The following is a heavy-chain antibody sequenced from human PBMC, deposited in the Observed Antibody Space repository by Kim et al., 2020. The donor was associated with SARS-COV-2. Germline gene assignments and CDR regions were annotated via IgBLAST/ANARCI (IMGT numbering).Heavy chain of an antibody. D-gene: IGHD3-10*01. CDR1: GGSISTYY. CDR3: ARGGGAGYYYGLDV. V-gene: IGHV4-59*01. CDR2: IDYSGST. Sequence: SETLSLTCSVSGGSISTYYWSWIRQPPGKGLESIGYIDYSGSTNYNPSLKSRATISVDTSKNQFSLNLRSVTAADTAVYYCARGGGAGYYYGLDVWGQGTTVTVSS. J-gene: IGHJ6*02.